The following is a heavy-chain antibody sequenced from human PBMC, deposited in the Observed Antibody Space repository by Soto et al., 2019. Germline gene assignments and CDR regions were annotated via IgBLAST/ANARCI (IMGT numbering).Heavy chain of an antibody. D-gene: IGHD1-26*01. J-gene: IGHJ6*02. CDR3: ARAYLGRLPRRADYYYAMDV. CDR2: LGAARDP. Sequence: EVQLVESGGGSVQPGESLRLSCAASGFSFRDYDMHWVRQRKGKGLEWVSALGAARDPYYVGSVKGRFSVSRDNAQNSLFLQMNNLRVDDTAVYFCARAYLGRLPRRADYYYAMDVWGRGTTVTGSS. CDR1: GFSFRDYD. V-gene: IGHV3-13*05.